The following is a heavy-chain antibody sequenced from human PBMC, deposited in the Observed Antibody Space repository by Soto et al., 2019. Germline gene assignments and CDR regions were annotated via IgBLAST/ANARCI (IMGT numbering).Heavy chain of an antibody. CDR1: GYSFTSYW. Sequence: PGESLKISCKGSGYSFTSYWIGWVRQMPGKGLEWMGIIHPSDFDTRYSPSFQGQVTTSADKSISTAYLQWSSLRASDTAMYYCAIHSTGYEDSWGQGTLVTVSS. D-gene: IGHD5-12*01. CDR3: AIHSTGYEDS. CDR2: IHPSDFDT. J-gene: IGHJ5*02. V-gene: IGHV5-51*01.